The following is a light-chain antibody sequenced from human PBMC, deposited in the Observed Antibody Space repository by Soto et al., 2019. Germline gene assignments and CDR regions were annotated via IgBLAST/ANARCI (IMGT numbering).Light chain of an antibody. CDR1: QSVDSNY. CDR2: VVS. Sequence: EIVLTQSLGTLSLSPGERATLSCRASQSVDSNYLAWYQQKPGQTPRLIIYVVSGRADGIPHRFSGSGFGTDFTLAISSLHPEDLGVYYCKQYSQWPPCTFGQGTGLEI. J-gene: IGKJ5*01. CDR3: KQYSQWPPCT. V-gene: IGKV3-20*01.